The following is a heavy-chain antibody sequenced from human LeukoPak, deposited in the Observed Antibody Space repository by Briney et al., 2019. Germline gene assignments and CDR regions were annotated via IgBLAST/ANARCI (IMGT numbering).Heavy chain of an antibody. CDR2: ISGSGGST. CDR1: GFTFSNYA. D-gene: IGHD2-2*01. J-gene: IGHJ4*02. CDR3: AGEYQLLSQFDY. Sequence: PGGSLRLSCAASGFTFSNYAMSWVRQAPGKGLEWVSTISGSGGSTYYADSVKGRFTISRDNSKHTLYLQMNSLRAEDTAAYYCAGEYQLLSQFDYWGQRTLVTVSS. V-gene: IGHV3-23*01.